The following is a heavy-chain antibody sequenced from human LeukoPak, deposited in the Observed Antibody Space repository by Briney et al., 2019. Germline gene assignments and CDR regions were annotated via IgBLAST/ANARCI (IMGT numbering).Heavy chain of an antibody. CDR2: IYYTGST. D-gene: IGHD3-22*01. CDR1: GGSISSYY. CDR3: SRLLDYDSSGNPDTFHI. Sequence: SETLSLTCTVSGGSISSYYWSWIRQSPGKGLEWIGYIYYTGSTRYNPSLQSRVTISVDTSSNHFSLKLSALRAADTAVYYCSRLLDYDSSGNPDTFHIWGQGPMVPVSS. J-gene: IGHJ3*02. V-gene: IGHV4-59*08.